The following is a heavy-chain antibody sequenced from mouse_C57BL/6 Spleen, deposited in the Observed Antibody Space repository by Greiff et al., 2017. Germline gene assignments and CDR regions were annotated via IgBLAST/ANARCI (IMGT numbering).Heavy chain of an antibody. CDR2: IYPGNGDT. J-gene: IGHJ4*01. CDR3: ARIYYDYDYYAMDY. Sequence: SGAELVRPGASVKMSCKASGYTFTSYNMHWVKQTPRQGLEWIGAIYPGNGDTSYNQKFKGKATLTVDKSSSTAYMQLSSLTSEDSAVYFCARIYYDYDYYAMDYWGQGTSVTVSS. V-gene: IGHV1-12*01. CDR1: GYTFTSYN. D-gene: IGHD2-4*01.